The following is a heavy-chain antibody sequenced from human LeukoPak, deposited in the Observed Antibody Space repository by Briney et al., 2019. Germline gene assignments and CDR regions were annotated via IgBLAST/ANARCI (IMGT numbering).Heavy chain of an antibody. CDR1: GFTFSPYW. CDR2: IKEDGSEK. CDR3: ARRAGCSSSGCPFDYWAFDY. J-gene: IGHJ4*02. V-gene: IGHV3-7*01. Sequence: GGSLRLSCAASGFTFSPYWMNWVRQAPGRGLEWVANIKEDGSEKYYVDSVKGRFTISRDNAKSSLYLQMNSLRAEDTAVYYCARRAGCSSSGCPFDYWAFDYWGQGTLVTVSS. D-gene: IGHD2-2*01.